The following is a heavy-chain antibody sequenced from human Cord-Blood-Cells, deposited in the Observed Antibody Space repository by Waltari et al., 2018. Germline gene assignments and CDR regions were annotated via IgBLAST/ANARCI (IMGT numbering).Heavy chain of an antibody. J-gene: IGHJ6*02. CDR1: GYTLTALS. V-gene: IGHV1-24*01. Sequence: QVQLVQSGAEVKKPGASVKVPCQVSGYTLTALSMHWVRQAPGKGLEWMGGFDPEDGETNYAQKFQGRVTMTEDTSTDTAYMELSSLSSEDTAVYYCSHIPNYYYGMDVWGQGTTVTVSS. CDR3: SHIPNYYYGMDV. CDR2: FDPEDGET.